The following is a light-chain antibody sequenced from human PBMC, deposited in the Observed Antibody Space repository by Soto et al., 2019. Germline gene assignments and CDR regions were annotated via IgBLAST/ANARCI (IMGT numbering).Light chain of an antibody. J-gene: IGKJ1*01. Sequence: DIVMTHSPDSLAVSLGERATINCKSSQSVLYSSNNKNYLAWYQQKPGQPPKLLIYWASTRESGVPDRFSGSGSGTDFTLTISSLQAEDVAVYYCQQYYSAPRTFGLGTKVDIK. CDR1: QSVLYSSNNKNY. V-gene: IGKV4-1*01. CDR2: WAS. CDR3: QQYYSAPRT.